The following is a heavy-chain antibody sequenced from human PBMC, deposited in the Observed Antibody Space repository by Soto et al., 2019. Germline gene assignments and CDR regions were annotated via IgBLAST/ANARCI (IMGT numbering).Heavy chain of an antibody. D-gene: IGHD3-10*01. CDR1: DGSFSGYY. Sequence: PSETLSLTCAVYDGSFSGYYWSWIRQPPGKGLEWIGEINHSGSTNYNPSLKSRVTISVDTSKNQFSLKLSSVTAADTAVYYCAGYYYAPGNYQGNLDYWGQGNMVTVSS. V-gene: IGHV4-34*01. CDR2: INHSGST. J-gene: IGHJ4*02. CDR3: AGYYYAPGNYQGNLDY.